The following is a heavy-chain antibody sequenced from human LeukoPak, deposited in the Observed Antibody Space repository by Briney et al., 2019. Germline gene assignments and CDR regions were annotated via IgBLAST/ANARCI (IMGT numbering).Heavy chain of an antibody. V-gene: IGHV4-61*09. J-gene: IGHJ1*01. CDR3: ARVVQSTDSSGFYLPEYFQH. D-gene: IGHD3-22*01. CDR2: IHISGST. CDR1: GGSISSGSYC. Sequence: SETLSLTCTVSGGSISSGSYCWSWIRQPAGKGLEWIGHIHISGSTNYNPSLKSRVTISVDTSKNQFSLKLSPVTAADTAVYYCARVVQSTDSSGFYLPEYFQHWGQGTLVTVSS.